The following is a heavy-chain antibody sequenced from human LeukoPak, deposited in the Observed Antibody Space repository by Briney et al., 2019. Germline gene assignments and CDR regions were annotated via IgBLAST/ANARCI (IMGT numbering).Heavy chain of an antibody. Sequence: SETLSLTCAVSGGSISSGGYSWSWIRQPPGKGLEWIGYIYHSGSTYYNPSLKSRVTISVDTSKNQFSLKLSSVTAADTAVYYCARGALILDYYYYGMDVWGQGTTVTVSS. CDR1: GGSISSGGYS. D-gene: IGHD3-16*01. V-gene: IGHV4-30-2*01. J-gene: IGHJ6*02. CDR3: ARGALILDYYYYGMDV. CDR2: IYHSGST.